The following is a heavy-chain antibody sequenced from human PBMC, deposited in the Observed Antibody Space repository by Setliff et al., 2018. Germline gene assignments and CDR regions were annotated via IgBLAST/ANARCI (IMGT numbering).Heavy chain of an antibody. Sequence: GESLKISCKGSGYSFTDYWIAWVRQTPGKGLEWMGTIYPGNADTRYSPSFQGQVTMSADKSINTAYLQWSSLKASDTAMYYCARLVGDCYSVDYWGQGTLVTVSS. CDR1: GYSFTDYW. CDR2: IYPGNADT. D-gene: IGHD2-21*02. J-gene: IGHJ4*02. V-gene: IGHV5-51*01. CDR3: ARLVGDCYSVDY.